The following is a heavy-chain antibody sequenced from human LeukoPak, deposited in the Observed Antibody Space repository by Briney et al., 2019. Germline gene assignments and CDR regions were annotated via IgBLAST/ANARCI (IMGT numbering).Heavy chain of an antibody. Sequence: PGRSLRLSCAASGFTFSSYGMHWVRQAPGKGLEWVAVIWYDGSNKYYADSVKGRFTISRDNSKNTLYLQMNSLRAEDTAVYYCARGGYGDRGWFDPWGQGTLVTVSS. V-gene: IGHV3-33*01. CDR2: IWYDGSNK. CDR1: GFTFSSYG. CDR3: ARGGYGDRGWFDP. D-gene: IGHD4-17*01. J-gene: IGHJ5*02.